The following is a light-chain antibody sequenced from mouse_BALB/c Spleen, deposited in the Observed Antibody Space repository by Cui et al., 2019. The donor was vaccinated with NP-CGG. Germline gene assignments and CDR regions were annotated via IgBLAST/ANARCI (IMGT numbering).Light chain of an antibody. V-gene: IGLV1*01. Sequence: QAVVPQESALTTAPGETVTLTCRSSTGAVTTSNYANWVQEKPDHLFSSLIGGTSNRVPGVPARFSGSLIGNKAALTITGAQTEDEAIYFCALWYSNHWVFGGGTKLTVL. CDR1: TGAVTTSNY. J-gene: IGLJ1*01. CDR3: ALWYSNHWV. CDR2: GTS.